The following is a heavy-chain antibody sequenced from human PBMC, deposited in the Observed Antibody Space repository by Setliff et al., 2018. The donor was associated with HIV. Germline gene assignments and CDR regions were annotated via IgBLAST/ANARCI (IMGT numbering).Heavy chain of an antibody. J-gene: IGHJ4*02. Sequence: PEETLSLTCTVSGDSISSYFWSWIRQSPGKGLEWIGFRSTTGSTNYNPSLRSRVTISVDTSKNQFSLRLTSVTAADTAVYYCARGLSFYDPGGFDYWGQGTLVTVSS. D-gene: IGHD3-22*01. CDR1: GDSISSYF. CDR2: RSTTGST. V-gene: IGHV4-4*09. CDR3: ARGLSFYDPGGFDY.